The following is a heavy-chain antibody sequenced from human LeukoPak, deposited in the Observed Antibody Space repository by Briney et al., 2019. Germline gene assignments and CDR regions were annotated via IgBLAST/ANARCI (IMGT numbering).Heavy chain of an antibody. CDR1: GYILSSYY. CDR2: INPSGGST. V-gene: IGHV1-46*01. D-gene: IGHD2-21*02. CDR3: ARTYCGGDCNNRYFDY. Sequence: ASVKVSCKASGYILSSYYMHWVRPAPGQGLEWMGLINPSGGSTDYAQKFQGRVTMTRDKSTSTVYMELNSLRSEDTALYYCARTYCGGDCNNRYFDYWGQGTLVTVSS. J-gene: IGHJ4*02.